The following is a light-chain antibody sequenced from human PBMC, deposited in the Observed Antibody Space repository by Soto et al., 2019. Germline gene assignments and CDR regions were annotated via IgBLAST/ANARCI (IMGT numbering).Light chain of an antibody. CDR2: GAS. V-gene: IGKV3-15*01. CDR1: QSVSSN. Sequence: EILMTQSPATLSVSPGERATLSGRASQSVSSNLAWYQQKPGQAPRLLIYGASTRATGIPARFSGSGSGTEFTLTISSMQSEDFAVYYCQQYNNWPRTFGQGTKVDXK. CDR3: QQYNNWPRT. J-gene: IGKJ1*01.